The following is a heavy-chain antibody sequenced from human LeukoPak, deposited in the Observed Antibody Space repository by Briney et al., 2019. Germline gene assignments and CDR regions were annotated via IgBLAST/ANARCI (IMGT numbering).Heavy chain of an antibody. D-gene: IGHD3-16*01. J-gene: IGHJ6*03. CDR1: GYTFSSYG. V-gene: IGHV1-18*01. CDR2: ISANNGNT. CDR3: ARKGITSDYYYYYMDV. Sequence: GASVKVSCKASGYTFSSYGISWVRQAPGQGLEWMGWISANNGNTKYAQNLRGRVTMTTDTSTSTAYMELRSLRSDDTAVYYCARKGITSDYYYYYMDVWAKGPRSPSP.